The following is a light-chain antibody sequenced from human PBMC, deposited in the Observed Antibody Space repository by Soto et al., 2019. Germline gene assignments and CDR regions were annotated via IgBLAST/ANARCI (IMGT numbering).Light chain of an antibody. J-gene: IGKJ4*01. CDR3: QQYIRWPLT. CDR1: QSVSSN. V-gene: IGKV3-15*01. CDR2: GAS. Sequence: EIVMTQSPATLSVSPGERASLSSRASQSVSSNLAWYQQKPGQAPSILIYGASTRDTGTPARFSGSGSGTEFTLTISRLQSEDFEVYYCQQYIRWPLTFGGGTKVDIK.